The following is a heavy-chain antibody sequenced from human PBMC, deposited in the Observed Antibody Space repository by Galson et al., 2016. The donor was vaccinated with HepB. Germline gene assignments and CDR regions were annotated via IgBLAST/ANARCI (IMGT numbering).Heavy chain of an antibody. CDR2: IDPSGGST. V-gene: IGHV1-46*02. J-gene: IGHJ5*02. CDR1: GYSFNTYF. CDR3: ARDYDYVWGSYRINWFDP. D-gene: IGHD3-16*02. Sequence: VKVSCKASGYSFNTYFMYWVRQAPGQGLEWMGTIDPSGGSTKYAQKFQGRVSMNRDTSTSTVYMELSSLRSDDTAVYYCARDYDYVWGSYRINWFDPWGQGTLVTVSS.